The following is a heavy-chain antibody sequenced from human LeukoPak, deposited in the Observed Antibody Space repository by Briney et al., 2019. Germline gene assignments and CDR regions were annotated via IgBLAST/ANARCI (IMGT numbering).Heavy chain of an antibody. CDR2: IYTSGST. J-gene: IGHJ6*03. CDR1: GGSLSSYY. Sequence: SETLSLTCTVSGGSLSSYYWSWIRQPAGKGLEWIGRIYTSGSTNYNPSLKSRVTISVDTSKNQFSLKLSSVTAADTAVYYCAREVGYSSVRDYYYYMDVWGKGTTVTISS. D-gene: IGHD6-25*01. CDR3: AREVGYSSVRDYYYYMDV. V-gene: IGHV4-4*07.